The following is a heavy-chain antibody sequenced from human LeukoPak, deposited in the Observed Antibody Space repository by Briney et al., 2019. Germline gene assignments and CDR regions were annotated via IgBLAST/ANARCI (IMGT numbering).Heavy chain of an antibody. CDR2: IYYSGST. D-gene: IGHD1-26*01. CDR1: GGSISSYY. V-gene: IGHV4-59*01. J-gene: IGHJ3*02. Sequence: SETLSLTCTVSGGSISSYYWSWLRQRPGKGLEWMGYIYYSGSTNYNPSLKSRATITVETSKNQFSLKLSSVTAADTAVYCRARGKGVGATTAHHLLDSWGQGTKVTVSS. CDR3: ARGKGVGATTAHHLLDS.